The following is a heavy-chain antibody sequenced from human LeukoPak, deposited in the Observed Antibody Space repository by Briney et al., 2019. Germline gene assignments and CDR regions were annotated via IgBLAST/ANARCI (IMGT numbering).Heavy chain of an antibody. Sequence: GGSLRLSCAASGFTFSSYSMNWVRQAPGKGPEWVSSISSSSSYIYYADSVKGRFTISRDNAKNSLYLQMNSLRAEDTAVYYCARVAGSGSPLTTRYYMDVWGKGTTVTVSS. CDR3: ARVAGSGSPLTTRYYMDV. CDR1: GFTFSSYS. D-gene: IGHD3-10*01. J-gene: IGHJ6*03. V-gene: IGHV3-21*01. CDR2: ISSSSSYI.